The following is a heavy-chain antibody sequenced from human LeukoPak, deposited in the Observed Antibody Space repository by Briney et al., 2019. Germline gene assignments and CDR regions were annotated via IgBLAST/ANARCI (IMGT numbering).Heavy chain of an antibody. CDR2: IFYSGIT. J-gene: IGHJ4*02. Sequence: SETLSLTCAVYGGSFSGYYWSWIRQPPGKGLEWVGYIFYSGITNYNPSLKSRVTISVDTSKNQFSLKLSSVTAADTAVYYCARCGGYSYAFGCYYWGQGTLVTVSS. V-gene: IGHV4-59*01. CDR3: ARCGGYSYAFGCYY. CDR1: GGSFSGYY. D-gene: IGHD5-18*01.